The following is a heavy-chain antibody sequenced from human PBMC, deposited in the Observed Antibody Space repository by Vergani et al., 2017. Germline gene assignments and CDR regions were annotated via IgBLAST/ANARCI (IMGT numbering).Heavy chain of an antibody. Sequence: EVQLVQSGAEVKKPGESLKISCKGSGYSFTSYWIGWVRQMPGKGLEWMGIIYPGDSDTSYSPSFQGQVTISADKSISTAYLQWSSLKASDTAMYYCARRGIAARPGVGYAFDIWGQGRMVTVSS. V-gene: IGHV5-51*01. J-gene: IGHJ3*02. D-gene: IGHD6-6*01. CDR3: ARRGIAARPGVGYAFDI. CDR2: IYPGDSDT. CDR1: GYSFTSYW.